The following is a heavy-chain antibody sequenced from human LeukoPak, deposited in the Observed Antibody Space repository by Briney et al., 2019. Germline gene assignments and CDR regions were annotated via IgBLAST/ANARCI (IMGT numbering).Heavy chain of an antibody. V-gene: IGHV5-51*01. CDR1: GYSFTSYW. CDR2: IYPGDSDT. J-gene: IGHJ4*02. CDR3: ARHGYSSSWPVPFIDY. D-gene: IGHD6-13*01. Sequence: PGESLKISCKGSGYSFTSYWIGWVRQMPGKGLEWMGIIYPGDSDTRYSPSFQGQVTISADKSISTAYLQWSSLKASDTAMYYCARHGYSSSWPVPFIDYWGRGTLVTVSS.